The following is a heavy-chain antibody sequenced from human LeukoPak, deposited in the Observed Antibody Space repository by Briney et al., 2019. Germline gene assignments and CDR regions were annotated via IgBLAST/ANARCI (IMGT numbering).Heavy chain of an antibody. J-gene: IGHJ4*02. V-gene: IGHV3-23*01. CDR2: LSRGGSTT. CDR3: ARQQRIRHCSEGVCTEGYYFDY. D-gene: IGHD2-15*01. CDR1: GFAFNMFA. Sequence: GGSLRLSCAGTGFAFNMFAIDWVSQAPGQGLEWVSGLSRGGSTTNYADSVKGRFTISRDKSQNSVFLQLNSLRPEDTAVYYCARQQRIRHCSEGVCTEGYYFDYWGQGTLVTVSS.